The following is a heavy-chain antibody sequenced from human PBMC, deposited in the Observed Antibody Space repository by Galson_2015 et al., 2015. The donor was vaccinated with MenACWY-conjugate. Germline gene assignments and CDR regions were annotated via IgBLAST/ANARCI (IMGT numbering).Heavy chain of an antibody. V-gene: IGHV3-74*01. CDR2: INPGGSST. CDR1: GFIFNTYW. Sequence: SLRLSCAASGFIFNTYWMHWVRHAPGTGLVWVSRINPGGSSTTSADSVKDRFTISRDNAKNTLYLQMNSLRPEDTAVFYCAKEAVPMLPCDYWGQGTLVTVSS. CDR3: AKEAVPMLPCDY. D-gene: IGHD2-2*01. J-gene: IGHJ4*02.